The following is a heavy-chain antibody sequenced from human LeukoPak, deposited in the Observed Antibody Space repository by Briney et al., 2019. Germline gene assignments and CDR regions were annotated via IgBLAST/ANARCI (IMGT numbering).Heavy chain of an antibody. V-gene: IGHV4-4*07. CDR1: GGSITNNY. D-gene: IGHD3-22*01. CDR2: FYVGGVT. J-gene: IGHJ4*02. Sequence: SETLSLTCIVSGGSITNNYWSWIWQPAGKGLEWIGRFYVGGVTEYNPSLKSRVTVSEDTPKDQLSLRLTSVTAADTAVYYCAREGRDYDGSGYYGFDYWGRGTLVTVSS. CDR3: AREGRDYDGSGYYGFDY.